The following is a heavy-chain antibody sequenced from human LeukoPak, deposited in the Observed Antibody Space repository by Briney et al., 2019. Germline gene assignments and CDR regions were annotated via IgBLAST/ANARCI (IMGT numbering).Heavy chain of an antibody. Sequence: GGSLRLSCAASGFTFSNHAMSWVRQAPGKGLGWVSSIFPSGGEIHYADSVRGRFTISRDNSKSTLSLQMNSLRAEDTAIYYCATYRQVLLPFESWGQGTLVTVSS. V-gene: IGHV3-23*01. CDR1: GFTFSNHA. D-gene: IGHD2-8*02. CDR3: ATYRQVLLPFES. CDR2: IFPSGGEI. J-gene: IGHJ4*02.